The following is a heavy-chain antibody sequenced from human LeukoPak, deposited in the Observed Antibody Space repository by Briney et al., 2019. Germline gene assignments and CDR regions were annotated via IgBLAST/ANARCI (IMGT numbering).Heavy chain of an antibody. J-gene: IGHJ4*02. D-gene: IGHD3-3*01. CDR1: GFTVSSNY. V-gene: IGHV3-66*02. Sequence: PGGSLRLSCAASGFTVSSNYMSWVRQAPGKGLEWVSVIYSGGSTYYADSVKGRFTISRDNSKNMLYLQMNSLRAEDTAVYYCARDAVTIFGVVGYFDYWGQGTLVTVSS. CDR2: IYSGGST. CDR3: ARDAVTIFGVVGYFDY.